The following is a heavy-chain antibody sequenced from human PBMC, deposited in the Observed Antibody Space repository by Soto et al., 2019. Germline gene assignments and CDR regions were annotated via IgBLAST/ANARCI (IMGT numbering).Heavy chain of an antibody. CDR1: GGSFSGYY. CDR2: INHSGST. V-gene: IGHV4-34*01. CDR3: ARKGYYFDY. Sequence: SETLSLTCDVYGGSFSGYYWSWIRQPPGKGLEWIGEINHSGSTNYNPSLKSRVTMSVDTSKNQFSLRVSSLTAADTAVYYCARKGYYFDYWGQGILVTVSS. J-gene: IGHJ4*02.